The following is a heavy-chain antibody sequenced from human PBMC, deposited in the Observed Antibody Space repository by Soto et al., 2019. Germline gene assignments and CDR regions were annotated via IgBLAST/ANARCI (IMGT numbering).Heavy chain of an antibody. CDR2: IWYDGSNK. J-gene: IGHJ6*02. V-gene: IGHV3-33*01. CDR1: GFTFSSYG. Sequence: QVQLVESGGGVVQPGRSLRLSCAASGFTFSSYGMHWVRQAPGKGLEWVAVIWYDGSNKYYADSVKGRFTISRDNSKNTLYLQMNSLRAEDRAVYYCARVGGYPYYYYGMDVWGQGTTVTVSS. CDR3: ARVGGYPYYYYGMDV. D-gene: IGHD5-12*01.